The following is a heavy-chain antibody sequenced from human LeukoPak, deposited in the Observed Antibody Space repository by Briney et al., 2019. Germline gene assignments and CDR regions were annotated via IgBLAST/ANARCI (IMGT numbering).Heavy chain of an antibody. Sequence: ASVKVSCKVSGYTLTELSMHWVRQAPGKGLEWMGGFDPEDGETIYAQKFQGRVTMTEDTSTDTAYMELSSLRSEDTAVYYCATYWKDILTGYYMNRFDPWGQGTLVTVSS. V-gene: IGHV1-24*01. CDR3: ATYWKDILTGYYMNRFDP. CDR2: FDPEDGET. CDR1: GYTLTELS. D-gene: IGHD3-9*01. J-gene: IGHJ5*02.